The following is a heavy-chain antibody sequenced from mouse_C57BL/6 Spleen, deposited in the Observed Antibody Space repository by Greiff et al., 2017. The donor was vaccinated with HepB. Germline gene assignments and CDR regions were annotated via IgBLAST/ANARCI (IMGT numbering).Heavy chain of an antibody. Sequence: EVNVVESGGGLVQPGGSLKLSCAASGFTFSDYGMAWVRQAPRKGPEWVAFISNLAYSIYYADTVTGRFTISRENAKNTLYLEMSSLRSEDTAMYYCARQGELGRGYAMDYWGQGTSVTVSS. CDR3: ARQGELGRGYAMDY. CDR2: ISNLAYSI. V-gene: IGHV5-15*01. D-gene: IGHD4-1*01. CDR1: GFTFSDYG. J-gene: IGHJ4*01.